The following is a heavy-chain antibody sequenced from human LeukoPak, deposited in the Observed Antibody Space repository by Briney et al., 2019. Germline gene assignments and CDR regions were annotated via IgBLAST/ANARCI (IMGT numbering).Heavy chain of an antibody. CDR3: ARANQLAWGYYFDY. CDR2: IYYSGST. CDR1: GASISSYY. Sequence: PSETLSLTCTVSGASISSYYWSWIRQSPGKGLEWIGNIYYSGSTNYYPSLKSRVTISLDTSNSQFSLKLSSVTAADTAVYYCARANQLAWGYYFDYWGQGTLVTVSS. D-gene: IGHD6-13*01. J-gene: IGHJ4*02. V-gene: IGHV4-59*01.